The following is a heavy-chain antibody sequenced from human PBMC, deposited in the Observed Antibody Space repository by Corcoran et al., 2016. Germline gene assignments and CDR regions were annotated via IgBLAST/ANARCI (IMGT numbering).Heavy chain of an antibody. Sequence: QVQLVESGGGVVQPGRSLRLSCAASGFTFSTYGMHWVRQAPGKGLEWVAVISYDGSDKYYADSVKGRFTISRDNSKNTLYLQMNSLRGEDTAVYYCAKDMAYTTAVPFDPWGQGTLVTVSS. V-gene: IGHV3-30*18. CDR1: GFTFSTYG. CDR2: ISYDGSDK. D-gene: IGHD4-17*01. CDR3: AKDMAYTTAVPFDP. J-gene: IGHJ5*02.